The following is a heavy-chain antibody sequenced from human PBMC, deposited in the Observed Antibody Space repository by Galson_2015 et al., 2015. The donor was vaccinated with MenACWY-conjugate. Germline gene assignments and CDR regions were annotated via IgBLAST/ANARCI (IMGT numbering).Heavy chain of an antibody. Sequence: SLRLSCAASGFTFSSYGMHWVRQAPGKGLEWVTVIWSDGNSKYYVDSVKGRFTISRDNAKNSLYLQMNSLRDGDTAVYFCARDFRYSSDYWGQGTLVTVSS. J-gene: IGHJ4*02. V-gene: IGHV3-33*01. CDR1: GFTFSSYG. CDR2: IWSDGNSK. D-gene: IGHD6-13*01. CDR3: ARDFRYSSDY.